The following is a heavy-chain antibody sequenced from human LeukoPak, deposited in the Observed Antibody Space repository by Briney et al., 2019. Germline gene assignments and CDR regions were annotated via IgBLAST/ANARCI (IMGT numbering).Heavy chain of an antibody. CDR2: INPNSGGT. D-gene: IGHD5-24*01. CDR1: GYTFTDYY. Sequence: ASVNVCCKASGYTFTDYYLHWVRQAPGQGLEWMGWINPNSGGTNYAQTFQGRVTMTRDTSITTAYLELSRLRSDDTAVYYCARIGYNHYLDYWGQGTLVSVSS. J-gene: IGHJ4*02. CDR3: ARIGYNHYLDY. V-gene: IGHV1-2*02.